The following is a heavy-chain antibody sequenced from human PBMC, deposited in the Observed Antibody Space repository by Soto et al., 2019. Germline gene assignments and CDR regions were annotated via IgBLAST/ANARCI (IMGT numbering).Heavy chain of an antibody. J-gene: IGHJ4*02. CDR1: GGSISSSNYC. Sequence: KPSETLSLTCTVSGGSISSSNYCWGWIRQPPGKGLEWIGNIYNTGSTSYNPSLRSRVTISIDTSKNQFSLKLASVNAADTAVYYCARRPIMITLGGVIDYYFDFWGQGSLVTVSS. CDR2: IYNTGST. CDR3: ARRPIMITLGGVIDYYFDF. V-gene: IGHV4-39*01. D-gene: IGHD3-16*02.